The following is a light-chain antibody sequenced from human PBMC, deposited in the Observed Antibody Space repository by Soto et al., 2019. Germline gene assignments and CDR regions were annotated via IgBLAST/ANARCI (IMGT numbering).Light chain of an antibody. Sequence: DIQMTQSPSSLSASLVDRVSITCRASQNINTYLNWYQHKPGKAPKLLIYKASTLKSGVPSRFSGSGSGTEFTLTISSLQPDDFATYYCQHYNSYSEAFGQGTKVDIK. CDR2: KAS. CDR1: QNINTY. J-gene: IGKJ1*01. V-gene: IGKV1-5*03. CDR3: QHYNSYSEA.